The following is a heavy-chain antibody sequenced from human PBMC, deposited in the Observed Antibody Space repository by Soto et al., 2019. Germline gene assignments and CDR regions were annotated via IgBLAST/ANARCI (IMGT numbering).Heavy chain of an antibody. D-gene: IGHD7-27*01. CDR1: GGSFSGYY. V-gene: IGHV4-34*01. CDR3: ERLTRPGVPRMMELN. CDR2: INHSGST. J-gene: IGHJ4*02. Sequence: SETLSLTCAVYGGSFSGYYWSWIRQPPGKGLEWIGEINHSGSTNYNPSLKSRVTISVDTSKNQFSLKLSSVTAAETAVYYCERLTRPGVPRMMELNWGQGKLVTVS.